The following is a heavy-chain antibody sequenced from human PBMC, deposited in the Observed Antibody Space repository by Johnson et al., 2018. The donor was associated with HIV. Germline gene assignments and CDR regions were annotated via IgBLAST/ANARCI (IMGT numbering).Heavy chain of an antibody. CDR3: ARDEEGYCSGGSCYSGAFDI. Sequence: VQLVESGGGLVQPGGSLRLSCAASGFTFSGYDMHWVRQATGKGLEWVSAIGTAGDTYYPGSVKGRFTISRENAENSLYLQMNSLRAGDTSVYYCARDEEGYCSGGSCYSGAFDIWGQGTMVTVSS. J-gene: IGHJ3*02. CDR1: GFTFSGYD. D-gene: IGHD2-15*01. V-gene: IGHV3-13*01. CDR2: IGTAGDT.